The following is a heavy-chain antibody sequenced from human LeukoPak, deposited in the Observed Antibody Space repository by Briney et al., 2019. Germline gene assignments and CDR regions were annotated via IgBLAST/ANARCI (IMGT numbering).Heavy chain of an antibody. V-gene: IGHV4-31*03. J-gene: IGHJ4*02. Sequence: PAETLSLACTVAGGSFSNIEYYWSWILQQPGKGLEWIGYINDRGSTYYSPSLESRLVRSVDTPRSQFSLKLESVTAADTAVYHCARGRVADSLGRYFYFEYWGRGTLVTVSS. CDR2: INDRGST. CDR1: GGSFSNIEYY. CDR3: ARGRVADSLGRYFYFEY. D-gene: IGHD3-16*01.